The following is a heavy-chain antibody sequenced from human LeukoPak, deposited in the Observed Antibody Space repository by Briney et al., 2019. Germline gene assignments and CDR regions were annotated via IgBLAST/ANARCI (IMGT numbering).Heavy chain of an antibody. CDR3: AREGAAAGTPPFDY. CDR1: GFTFSNYA. D-gene: IGHD6-13*01. Sequence: PGGSLRLSCAASGFTFSNYAMSWVRQAPGKGLEWVSVISGSGRSSYYADSMKGRFTISRDNSKNTLYLQMNSLRAEDTAVYYCAREGAAAGTPPFDYWGQGTLVTVSS. V-gene: IGHV3-23*01. J-gene: IGHJ4*02. CDR2: ISGSGRSS.